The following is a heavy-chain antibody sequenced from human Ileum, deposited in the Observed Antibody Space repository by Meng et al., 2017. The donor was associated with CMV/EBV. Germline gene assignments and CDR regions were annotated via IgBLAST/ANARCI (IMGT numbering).Heavy chain of an antibody. Sequence: GESLKISCAVSGFTFSSSWMTWVRQAPGRGLEWVANINQDGTIEQYVDSVKGRFTVSRDNAKNSLFLQMNSLRAEDTAVYYCARPPGRMLGYWGRGTRVTVSS. CDR3: ARPPGRMLGY. V-gene: IGHV3-7*01. CDR1: GFTFSSSW. J-gene: IGHJ4*02. CDR2: INQDGTIE. D-gene: IGHD2-15*01.